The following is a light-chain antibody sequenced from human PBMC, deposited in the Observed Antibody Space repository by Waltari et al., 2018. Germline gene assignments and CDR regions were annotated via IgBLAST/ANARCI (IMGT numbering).Light chain of an antibody. CDR1: RGIRNE. CDR2: AVS. V-gene: IGKV1-17*01. Sequence: DIQMTQSPSSLSASVGDRVTITCWASRGIRNELAWYQQKPGKAPERLIYAVSSLQSGVPSRFSGSGSGTEFTLTISSLQPDDFATYYCLQCNDYPWSFGQGTKVEVK. CDR3: LQCNDYPWS. J-gene: IGKJ1*01.